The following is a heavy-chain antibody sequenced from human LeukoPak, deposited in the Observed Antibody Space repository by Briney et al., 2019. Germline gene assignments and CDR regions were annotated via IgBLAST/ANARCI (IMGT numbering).Heavy chain of an antibody. D-gene: IGHD1-1*01. CDR3: ARVNPPDPQELIHYFDY. CDR2: ISSSSSYI. V-gene: IGHV3-21*01. J-gene: IGHJ4*02. CDR1: GFTCSSYS. Sequence: GGSLRLSCAASGFTCSSYSMNWVRQAPGKGLEWVSSISSSSSYIYYADSVKGRFTISRDNAKNSLYLQMNSLRAEDTAVYYCARVNPPDPQELIHYFDYWGQGTLVTVSS.